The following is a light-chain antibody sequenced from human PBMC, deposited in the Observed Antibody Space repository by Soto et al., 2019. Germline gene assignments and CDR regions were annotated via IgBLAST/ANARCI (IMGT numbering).Light chain of an antibody. CDR2: KAS. CDR1: QTISSW. Sequence: DIQMTQSPSTLSASVGDRVTITCRASQTISSWLAWYQQKPGKAPKLLIYKASSLETGVPSRFSGSGSGTEFTLTISSLQPDDFATYYCQQYNSFLLAFGGGTKVEIK. CDR3: QQYNSFLLA. J-gene: IGKJ4*01. V-gene: IGKV1-5*03.